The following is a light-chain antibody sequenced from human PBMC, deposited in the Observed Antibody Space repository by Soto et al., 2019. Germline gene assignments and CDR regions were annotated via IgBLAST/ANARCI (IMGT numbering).Light chain of an antibody. Sequence: EIVMTQSPATLSVSPGDRATLSCRASESVTSSLAWYQQKPGQPPRLLIYAASTRATDVPARFSGGGSETEFTLTISSLQSEDFAVYFCQQYGSSQTFGQGTKVDIK. CDR3: QQYGSSQT. V-gene: IGKV3-15*01. CDR1: ESVTSS. CDR2: AAS. J-gene: IGKJ1*01.